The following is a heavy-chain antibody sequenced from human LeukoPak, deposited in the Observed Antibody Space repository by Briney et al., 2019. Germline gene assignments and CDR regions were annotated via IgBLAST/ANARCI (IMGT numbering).Heavy chain of an antibody. CDR1: GFTFSSYA. CDR2: IWYDGSNK. D-gene: IGHD5-12*01. V-gene: IGHV3-33*08. CDR3: ARGKPRGYS. J-gene: IGHJ4*02. Sequence: PGGSLRLSCAASGFTFSSYAMSWVRQAPGKGLEWVAVIWYDGSNKYYADSVKGRFTISRDNSKNTLYLQMNSLRAEDTAVYYCARGKPRGYSWGQGTLVTVSS.